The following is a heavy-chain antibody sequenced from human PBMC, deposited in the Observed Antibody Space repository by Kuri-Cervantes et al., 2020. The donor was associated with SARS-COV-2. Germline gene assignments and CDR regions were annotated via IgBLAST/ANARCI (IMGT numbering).Heavy chain of an antibody. D-gene: IGHD3-16*02. Sequence: ESLKISCTVSGGSVSGYYWTWMRQPPGKGLEWIGNIHYSGSTNYNPSLKSRVTISVDTSKNQFSLKLSSVTAADTAVYYCARLKGWGNYRGYFDSWGQGTLVTVSS. CDR3: ARLKGWGNYRGYFDS. V-gene: IGHV4-59*02. CDR2: IHYSGST. CDR1: GGSVSGYY. J-gene: IGHJ4*02.